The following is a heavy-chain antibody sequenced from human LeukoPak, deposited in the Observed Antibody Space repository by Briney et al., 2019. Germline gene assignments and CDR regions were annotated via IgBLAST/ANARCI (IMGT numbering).Heavy chain of an antibody. J-gene: IGHJ4*02. CDR1: GVTFSTYA. V-gene: IGHV3-23*01. CDR2: ISGSGSST. D-gene: IGHD6-19*01. Sequence: GGSLRLSCAASGVTFSTYAMSWVRQAPGKGLEWVAEISGSGSSTYYADSVKGRFTISRDNYKKTLYLQMNSLRADDAAVYYCAKDRGGSSGWYYFDYWGQGTLVTVSS. CDR3: AKDRGGSSGWYYFDY.